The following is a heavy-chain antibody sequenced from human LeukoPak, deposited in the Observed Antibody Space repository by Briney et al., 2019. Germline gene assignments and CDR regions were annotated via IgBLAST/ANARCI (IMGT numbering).Heavy chain of an antibody. CDR3: TTGSIGNRIAAAGTLKYYFDY. CDR2: VKSKADGGTI. V-gene: IGHV3-15*01. CDR1: GLTFSNAW. J-gene: IGHJ4*02. Sequence: GGSLRLSCAASGLTFSNAWMSWVRQTPGKGPEWVGRVKSKADGGTIDYAAPVKGRFTISRDDSKNTLYLQMNSLKTEDTALYYCTTGSIGNRIAAAGTLKYYFDYWGQGTLVTVSS. D-gene: IGHD6-13*01.